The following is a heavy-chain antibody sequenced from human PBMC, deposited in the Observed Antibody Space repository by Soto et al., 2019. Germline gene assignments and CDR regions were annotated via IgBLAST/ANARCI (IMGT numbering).Heavy chain of an antibody. CDR2: IYYSGST. D-gene: IGHD4-17*01. Sequence: SETLSLTCTVSGGSISSYYWSWIRQPPGKGLEWIGYIYYSGSTNYNPSLKSRVTISVDTSKNQFSLKLSSVTAADTAVYYCATTVTTSPSQTGQFDYWGQGTLVTVSS. J-gene: IGHJ4*02. CDR3: ATTVTTSPSQTGQFDY. V-gene: IGHV4-59*01. CDR1: GGSISSYY.